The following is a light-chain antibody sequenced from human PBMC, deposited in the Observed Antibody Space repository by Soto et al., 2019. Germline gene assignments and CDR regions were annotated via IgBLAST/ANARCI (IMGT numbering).Light chain of an antibody. CDR1: QSVSSY. J-gene: IGKJ1*01. CDR3: QQRSNWPTT. Sequence: EIVLTHAPSTLSLSPVERAALSCRASQSVSSYLAWYQQKPGQAPRLLIYDASNRATGIPARFSGSGSGTDFTLTISSLEPEDFAVYYCQQRSNWPTTFGQGTKVDIK. CDR2: DAS. V-gene: IGKV3-11*01.